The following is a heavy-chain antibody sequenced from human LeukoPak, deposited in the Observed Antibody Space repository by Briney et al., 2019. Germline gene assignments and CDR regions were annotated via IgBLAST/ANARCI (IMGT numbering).Heavy chain of an antibody. CDR1: GYTFSSYY. V-gene: IGHV1-46*01. D-gene: IGHD6-19*01. Sequence: GASVKVSCKASGYTFSSYYIHWVRQAPGQGLEWMGTINPSGGSTSYAQKFQARVTMTRDTSTSTVYMELSSLRSEDTAVYYCARVSPGSRPPYSSGWRSYWYFDLWGRGTLVTVSS. J-gene: IGHJ2*01. CDR2: INPSGGST. CDR3: ARVSPGSRPPYSSGWRSYWYFDL.